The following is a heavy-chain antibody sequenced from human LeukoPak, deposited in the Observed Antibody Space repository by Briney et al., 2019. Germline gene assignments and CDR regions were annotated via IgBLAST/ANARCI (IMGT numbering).Heavy chain of an antibody. V-gene: IGHV3-7*01. CDR1: GFTFSSYW. CDR2: IKEDGSAK. D-gene: IGHD1-1*01. J-gene: IGHJ4*02. Sequence: GGSLRLSCAASGFTFSSYWMGWVRQAPGKGLEWVANIKEDGSAKYYLDSVKGRFTISRDNAKNSLYPQMNSLRAEDTAVYYCERKGTHRATVDYWGQGTLVTVSS. CDR3: ERKGTHRATVDY.